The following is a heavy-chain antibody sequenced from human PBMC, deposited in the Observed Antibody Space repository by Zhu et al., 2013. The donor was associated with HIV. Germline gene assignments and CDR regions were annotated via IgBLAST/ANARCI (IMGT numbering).Heavy chain of an antibody. Sequence: QVQLVQSGAEVKKPGASVKVSCKASGYTFTTYGVSWVRQAPGQGLEWMGWISTYSGGTNYAQKFQGRVTMTRDTSISTAYMELSRLRSDDTAVYYCARDQDGFDPWGQGTLVTVSS. CDR2: ISTYSGGT. J-gene: IGHJ5*02. CDR1: GYTFTTYG. CDR3: ARDQDGFDP. V-gene: IGHV1-18*01.